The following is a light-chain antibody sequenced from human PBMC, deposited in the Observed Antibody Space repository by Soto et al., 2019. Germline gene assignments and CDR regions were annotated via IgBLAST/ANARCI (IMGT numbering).Light chain of an antibody. J-gene: IGKJ5*01. Sequence: DIQFTQSPSSLSASVGDRVTITCQARQNINNHLNWYQQKPGRAPKLLIYDASNLEAGVPSRLRGSGSGTDFTFTISRLQPEDTATYYCQQYENLPTFGQGTRLEIK. CDR1: QNINNH. V-gene: IGKV1-33*01. CDR2: DAS. CDR3: QQYENLPT.